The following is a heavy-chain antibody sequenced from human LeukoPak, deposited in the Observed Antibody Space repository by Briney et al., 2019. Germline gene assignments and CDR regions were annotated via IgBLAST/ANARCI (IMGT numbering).Heavy chain of an antibody. CDR2: IYPGDSDT. CDR1: GYSFASYW. J-gene: IGHJ4*02. D-gene: IGHD4-11*01. CDR3: ATGGGSVTNGFDY. V-gene: IGHV5-51*01. Sequence: GESLKISCKGSGYSFASYWIGWVRQMPGKGLEWMGIIYPGDSDTRYSPSFQGQVTISADKSISTAYLQRSSLKASDPAMYYCATGGGSVTNGFDYWGQGALVTVSS.